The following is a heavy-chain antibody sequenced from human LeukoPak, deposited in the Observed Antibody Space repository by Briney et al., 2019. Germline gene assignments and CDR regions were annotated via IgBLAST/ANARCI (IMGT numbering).Heavy chain of an antibody. D-gene: IGHD1-1*01. J-gene: IGHJ3*02. CDR1: GFTFRSYS. V-gene: IGHV3-21*01. CDR3: ARGGAGATKDDTFDI. CDR2: ISSSSSVI. Sequence: GGSLRLSCADSGFTFRSYSMNWVRQAPGRRLEWVSSISSSSSVIFYADSVKGRFTISRDNAKNSLYLQMISLRVEDTAVYYCARGGAGATKDDTFDIWGQGTMVTVSS.